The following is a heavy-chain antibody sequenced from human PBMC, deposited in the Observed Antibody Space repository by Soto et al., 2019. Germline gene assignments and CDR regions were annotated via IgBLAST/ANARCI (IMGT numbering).Heavy chain of an antibody. CDR2: IWYDGSNK. Sequence: VQLVESGGGLVQPGRSLRLSCAASGFTFSSYGMHWVRQAPGKGLEWVAVIWYDGSNKYYADSVKGRFTISRDNSKNTLYLQMNSLRTEDTAVYYCASWRLQGFDPWGQGTLVTVSS. D-gene: IGHD4-4*01. J-gene: IGHJ5*02. CDR1: GFTFSSYG. V-gene: IGHV3-33*01. CDR3: ASWRLQGFDP.